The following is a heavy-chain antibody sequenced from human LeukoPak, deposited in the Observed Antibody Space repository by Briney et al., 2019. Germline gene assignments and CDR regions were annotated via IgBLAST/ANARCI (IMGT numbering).Heavy chain of an antibody. V-gene: IGHV4-30-2*01. CDR2: IYHSGST. CDR1: GGSISSGGYY. D-gene: IGHD3-10*01. J-gene: IGHJ4*02. CDR3: ARGGSGLDY. Sequence: PSETLSLTCTVSGGSISSGGYYWSWIRQPPGKGLEWIGYIYHSGSTYYNPSLKSRVTISVDRSKNQFSLKLSSVTAADTAVYYCARGGSGLDYWGQGTLVTVSS.